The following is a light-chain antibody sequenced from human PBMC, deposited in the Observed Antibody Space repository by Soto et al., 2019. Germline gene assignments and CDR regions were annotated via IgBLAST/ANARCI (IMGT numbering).Light chain of an antibody. CDR2: STN. CDR1: SSNIGDSP. CDR3: AVWIGSLNTVV. V-gene: IGLV1-44*01. J-gene: IGLJ2*01. Sequence: QSVVTQTPSASGTPGQRVTISCSGSSSNIGDSPVDWYQQVPGAAPKLLIYSTNQRPSGVPDRFSGSKSGTSASLAISGLQYEDEAEYFCAVWIGSLNTVVFGGGTKLTVL.